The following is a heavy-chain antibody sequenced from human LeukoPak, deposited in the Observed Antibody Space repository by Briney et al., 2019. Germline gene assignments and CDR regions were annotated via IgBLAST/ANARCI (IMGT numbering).Heavy chain of an antibody. Sequence: ASVKVSCKASGYTFTSYYMHWVRQAPGQGLEWMGIINPSGGSTSYAQKFQGRVTMTRDKSISTAYLQWSSLKASDTAMHYCARHSSYGYYYYYGMDVWGQGTTVTVSS. CDR1: GYTFTSYY. CDR2: INPSGGST. V-gene: IGHV1-46*01. CDR3: ARHSSYGYYYYYGMDV. J-gene: IGHJ6*02. D-gene: IGHD5-18*01.